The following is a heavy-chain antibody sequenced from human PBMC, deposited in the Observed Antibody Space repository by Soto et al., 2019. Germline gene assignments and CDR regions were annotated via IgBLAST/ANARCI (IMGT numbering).Heavy chain of an antibody. CDR3: ARSGSEGPFGY. CDR1: GYTFTSYY. V-gene: IGHV1-46*01. D-gene: IGHD3-10*01. J-gene: IGHJ4*02. Sequence: ASVKVSCKASGYTFTSYYMHWVRQAPGQGLEWMGIINPSSGSTSYAQKFQGRVTMTRDTSTSTVYMELSSLRSEDTAVYYCARSGSEGPFGYWGQGTLVTVSS. CDR2: INPSSGST.